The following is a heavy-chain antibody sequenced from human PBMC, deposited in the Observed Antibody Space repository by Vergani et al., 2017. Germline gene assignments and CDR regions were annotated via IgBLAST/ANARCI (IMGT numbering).Heavy chain of an antibody. Sequence: QVQLVESGGGVVQPGRSLRLSCAASGFTFSSYGMHWVRQAPGKGLEWVAVIWYDGSNKYYADSVMGRFTISRDNSKNTLYLQMNSLRAEDTAVYYCAKLGGIAVAGMGYWGQGTLVTVSS. V-gene: IGHV3-33*06. CDR3: AKLGGIAVAGMGY. CDR1: GFTFSSYG. J-gene: IGHJ4*02. D-gene: IGHD6-19*01. CDR2: IWYDGSNK.